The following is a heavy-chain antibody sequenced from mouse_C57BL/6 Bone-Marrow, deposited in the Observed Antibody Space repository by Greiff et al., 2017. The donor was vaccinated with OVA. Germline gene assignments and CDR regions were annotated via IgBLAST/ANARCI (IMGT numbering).Heavy chain of an antibody. D-gene: IGHD4-1*01. J-gene: IGHJ2*01. V-gene: IGHV1-19*01. CDR2: INPYNGGT. CDR3: ESALTGHFDY. CDR1: GYTLTDSY. Sequence: VQLQQPGAELVKPGASVKMSCKASGYTLTDSYMNWVKQSHGKSLEWIGVINPYNGGTSYNQKFKGKATLTDDKSSSTAYMELNSLTSEDSAVYYCESALTGHFDYWGQGTTLTVSS.